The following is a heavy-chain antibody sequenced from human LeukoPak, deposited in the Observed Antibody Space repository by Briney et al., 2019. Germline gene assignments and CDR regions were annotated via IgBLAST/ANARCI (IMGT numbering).Heavy chain of an antibody. Sequence: SETLSLTCTVSGGSISSSSYYWGWIRQPPGKGLEWIGSIYYSGSTYYNPSLKSRVTISVDTSKNQFSLKLSSVTAADTAVYYCANMATHGGSAGRFDPWGQGTLVTVSS. CDR2: IYYSGST. D-gene: IGHD2-15*01. V-gene: IGHV4-39*01. CDR1: GGSISSSSYY. CDR3: ANMATHGGSAGRFDP. J-gene: IGHJ5*02.